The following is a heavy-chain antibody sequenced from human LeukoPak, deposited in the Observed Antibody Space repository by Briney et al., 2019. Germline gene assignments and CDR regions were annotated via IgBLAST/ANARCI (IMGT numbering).Heavy chain of an antibody. CDR2: IDPQDGET. J-gene: IGHJ4*02. CDR3: VTDLGRSYFYFDI. V-gene: IGHV1-24*01. CDR1: GYSLRVLS. Sequence: ASVKVSCRISGYSLRVLSIHWVRQAPGEGLEWMGGIDPQDGETIYAQSFKGRVTITEDTSTDTGYMELRGLRSDDTAVYYCVTDLGRSYFYFDIWGQGTLVIVSS. D-gene: IGHD3-10*01.